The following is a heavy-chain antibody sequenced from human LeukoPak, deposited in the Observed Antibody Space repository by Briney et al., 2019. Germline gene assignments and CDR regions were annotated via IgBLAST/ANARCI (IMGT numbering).Heavy chain of an antibody. CDR3: ARAKLAWLGKTGPFDY. V-gene: IGHV3-23*01. CDR1: GFSVSSNY. D-gene: IGHD6-19*01. Sequence: PGGSLRLSCVASGFSVSSNYMNWVRQAPGKGLEWVSAISGSGGSTYYADSVKGRFTISRDNSKNTLYLQMNSLRAEDTAVYYCARAKLAWLGKTGPFDYWGQGTLVTVSS. J-gene: IGHJ4*02. CDR2: ISGSGGST.